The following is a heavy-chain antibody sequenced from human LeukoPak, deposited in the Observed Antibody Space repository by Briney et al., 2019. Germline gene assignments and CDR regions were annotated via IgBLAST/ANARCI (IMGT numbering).Heavy chain of an antibody. V-gene: IGHV3-23*01. D-gene: IGHD6-6*01. CDR2: MSDSGGNT. CDR1: GFTFNSYA. CDR3: ARHRSSWLIDY. J-gene: IGHJ4*02. Sequence: HPGGSLRLSCAASGFTFNSYAMSWVRQAPWERLQWVSGMSDSGGNTYYADSVRGRFTISRDNSKNTLYLQMNSLRAEDTAVYYCARHRSSWLIDYWGQGTLVTVSS.